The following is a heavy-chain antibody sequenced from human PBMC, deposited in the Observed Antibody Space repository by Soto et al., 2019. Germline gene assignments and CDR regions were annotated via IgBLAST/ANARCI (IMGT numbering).Heavy chain of an antibody. CDR1: GFTLSSYL. CDR2: INRDGSST. D-gene: IGHD6-19*01. J-gene: IGHJ4*02. CDR3: ARDPAPIGWYDY. Sequence: GGSLRLSCAASGFTLSSYLMHWVRQAPGKGLEWVSRINRDGSSTSYADSVKGRFTISRDSAKNTLYLQMNGLRAEDTAVYYCARDPAPIGWYDYWGQGTLVTVSS. V-gene: IGHV3-74*01.